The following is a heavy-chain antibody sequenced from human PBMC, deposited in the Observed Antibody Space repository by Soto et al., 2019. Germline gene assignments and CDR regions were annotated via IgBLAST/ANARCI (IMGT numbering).Heavy chain of an antibody. D-gene: IGHD2-15*01. Sequence: SQTLSLTCAVSGDSISSNSAAWNWIRQSPSRGLEWLGRTYYRSKWYNDYAVSVKSRITVNPDTSKNQFSLQLNSVTPEDTAVYYCARAVVPASEKFDYWGQGTLVTVSS. J-gene: IGHJ4*02. CDR3: ARAVVPASEKFDY. CDR2: TYYRSKWYN. V-gene: IGHV6-1*01. CDR1: GDSISSNSAA.